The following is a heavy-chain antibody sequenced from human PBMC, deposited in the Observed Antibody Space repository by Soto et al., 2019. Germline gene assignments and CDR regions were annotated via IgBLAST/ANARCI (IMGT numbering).Heavy chain of an antibody. CDR3: AMGLAAAGPLDY. Sequence: EVQLLGSGGGLVQPGGSLRLSCAASGFTFSRSAMSWVRQAPGRGLEWVSLISGSGGTPYYADSVKGRFTISRDNSKNKLYLVLNSLRAEDTAVYYCAMGLAAAGPLDYWGQGTLVTVSS. CDR1: GFTFSRSA. J-gene: IGHJ4*02. D-gene: IGHD6-13*01. V-gene: IGHV3-23*01. CDR2: ISGSGGTP.